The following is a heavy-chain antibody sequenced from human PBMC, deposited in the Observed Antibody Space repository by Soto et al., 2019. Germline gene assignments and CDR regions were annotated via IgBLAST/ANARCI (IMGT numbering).Heavy chain of an antibody. D-gene: IGHD2-8*02. CDR2: TRSKAHSYAT. Sequence: EVQLVESGGGLVQPGGSLKLSCAASGFSFSDSAIHWVRQASGKGLEWVGRTRSKAHSYATAFAASVKGRFTISRDDSKNTVYLQMTSRKTEDTAVYYCTRHTGGYWGQGTLVAVSS. V-gene: IGHV3-73*02. J-gene: IGHJ4*02. CDR1: GFSFSDSA. CDR3: TRHTGGY.